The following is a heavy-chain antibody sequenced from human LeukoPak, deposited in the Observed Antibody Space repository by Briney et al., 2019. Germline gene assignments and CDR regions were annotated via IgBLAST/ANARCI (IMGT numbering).Heavy chain of an antibody. Sequence: PSETLSLTCTVSGGSISSGGYYCSWIRQPPGKGLEWIGYIYHSGSTYYNPSLKSRVTISVDRSKNQFSLKLSSVTAADTAVYYCATFKYYYDSSGLAHDAFDIWGQGTMVTVSS. CDR1: GGSISSGGYY. D-gene: IGHD3-22*01. CDR2: IYHSGST. CDR3: ATFKYYYDSSGLAHDAFDI. V-gene: IGHV4-30-2*01. J-gene: IGHJ3*02.